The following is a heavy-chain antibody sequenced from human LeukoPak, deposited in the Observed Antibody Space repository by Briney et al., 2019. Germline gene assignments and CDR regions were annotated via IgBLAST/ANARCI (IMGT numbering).Heavy chain of an antibody. D-gene: IGHD6-19*01. V-gene: IGHV3-30*02. Sequence: HPGGSLRLSCAASGFTFSSYGMHWVRQAPGKGLEWVAFIRYDGSNKYYADSVKGRFTISRDNSKNTLYLQMNSLRAEDTAVYYCAKDYAYSSGWYSAPLTLFDYWGQGTLVTVSS. CDR3: AKDYAYSSGWYSAPLTLFDY. J-gene: IGHJ4*02. CDR1: GFTFSSYG. CDR2: IRYDGSNK.